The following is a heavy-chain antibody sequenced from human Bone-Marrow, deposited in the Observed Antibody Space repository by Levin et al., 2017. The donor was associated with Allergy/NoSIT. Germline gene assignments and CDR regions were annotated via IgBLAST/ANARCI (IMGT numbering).Heavy chain of an antibody. CDR3: ARELRGYGDYFDY. D-gene: IGHD4-17*01. V-gene: IGHV3-11*05. J-gene: IGHJ4*02. Sequence: KHGESLKISCAASGFTFSDYYMSWIRQAPGKGLEWVSYISSSSSYTNYADSVKGRFTISRDNAKNSLYLQMNSLRAEDTAVYYCARELRGYGDYFDYWGQGTLVTVSS. CDR2: ISSSSSYT. CDR1: GFTFSDYY.